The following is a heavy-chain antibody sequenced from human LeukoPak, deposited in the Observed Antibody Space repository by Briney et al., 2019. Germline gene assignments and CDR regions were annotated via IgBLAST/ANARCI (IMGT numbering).Heavy chain of an antibody. D-gene: IGHD3-10*01. J-gene: IGHJ4*02. CDR1: GFTFSRYA. CDR2: ISSNGGST. CDR3: VKDSSSGTYFDY. V-gene: IGHV3-64D*06. Sequence: PGGSLRLSCSASGFTFSRYAMHWVRQAPGKGLEYVSPISSNGGSTYYAESVKGRFTISRENSRNTLHLQMSSPRVDDTAVYYCVKDSSSGTYFDYWGQGTLVSVSS.